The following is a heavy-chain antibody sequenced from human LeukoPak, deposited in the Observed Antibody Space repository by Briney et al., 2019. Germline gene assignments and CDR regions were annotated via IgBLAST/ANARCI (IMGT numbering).Heavy chain of an antibody. D-gene: IGHD2-15*01. CDR1: GGSFSGYY. V-gene: IGHV4-34*01. J-gene: IGHJ4*02. CDR3: ARDPPRARYCSGGSCSHSFDY. CDR2: INHSGST. Sequence: SETLSLTCAVYGGSFSGYYWSWIRQPPGMGLEWIGEINHSGSTNYNPSLKSRVTISVDTSKNQFSLKLSSVTAADTAVYYCARDPPRARYCSGGSCSHSFDYWGQGTLVTVSS.